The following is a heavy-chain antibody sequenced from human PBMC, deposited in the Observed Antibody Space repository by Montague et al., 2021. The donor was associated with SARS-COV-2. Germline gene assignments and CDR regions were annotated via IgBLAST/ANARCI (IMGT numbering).Heavy chain of an antibody. CDR3: ARGADRYYFYGMDV. CDR1: GGSVSSNRAA. CDR2: TYYRSRWYN. Sequence: CAISGGSVSSNRAAWNWIRQSPSRGLEWLGRTYYRSRWYNEYAVSVNSRITINPDTSKNQFSLQVNSVTPEDTAVYYCARGADRYYFYGMDVWGQGTTVTVSS. V-gene: IGHV6-1*01. D-gene: IGHD6-19*01. J-gene: IGHJ6*02.